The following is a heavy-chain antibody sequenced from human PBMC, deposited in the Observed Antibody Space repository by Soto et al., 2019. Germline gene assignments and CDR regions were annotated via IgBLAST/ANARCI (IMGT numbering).Heavy chain of an antibody. V-gene: IGHV3-23*01. CDR1: GFTFSSYA. Sequence: GGSLRLSCAASGFTFSSYAMSWVRQAPGKGLEWVSAISGSGGSTYYADSVKGRFTISRDNSKNTLYLQMNSLRAEDTAVYYCAKVLNRYSGYSSSSPFDYWGQGTLVTVSS. J-gene: IGHJ4*02. D-gene: IGHD5-12*01. CDR2: ISGSGGST. CDR3: AKVLNRYSGYSSSSPFDY.